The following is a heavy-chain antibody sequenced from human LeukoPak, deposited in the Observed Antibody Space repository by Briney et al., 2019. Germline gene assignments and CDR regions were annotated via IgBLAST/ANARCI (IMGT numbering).Heavy chain of an antibody. V-gene: IGHV3-23*01. Sequence: QAGGSLRLSCAASGFTFSSYAMSWVRQAPGKGLGWVSDISGSGASTYYADSVKGRFTISRDNSKNTLYLQMNSLRADDTAVYYCARGARWLQFRVFDYWGQGTLVTVSS. D-gene: IGHD5-24*01. CDR3: ARGARWLQFRVFDY. J-gene: IGHJ4*02. CDR1: GFTFSSYA. CDR2: ISGSGAST.